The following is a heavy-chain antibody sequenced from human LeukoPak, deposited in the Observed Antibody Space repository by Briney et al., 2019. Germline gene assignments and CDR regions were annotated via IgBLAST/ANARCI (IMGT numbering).Heavy chain of an antibody. CDR2: INSDGSST. CDR1: GFTFSSYW. D-gene: IGHD2-8*01. J-gene: IGHJ3*02. CDR3: ARVQGHPPNGLDI. V-gene: IGHV3-74*01. Sequence: GGSLRLSCAASGFTFSSYWMHWVRQAPGKGLVWVSRINSDGSSTSYADSVKGRFTISRDNAKNTLYLQMDSLRAEDTAVYYCARVQGHPPNGLDIWGQGTMVTVSS.